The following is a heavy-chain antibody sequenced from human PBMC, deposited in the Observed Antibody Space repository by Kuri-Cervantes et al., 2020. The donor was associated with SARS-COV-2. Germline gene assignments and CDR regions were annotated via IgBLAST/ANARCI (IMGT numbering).Heavy chain of an antibody. CDR2: ISSNGGST. CDR1: GFTFSSYA. D-gene: IGHD5-12*01. V-gene: IGHV3-64*01. CDR3: ARVSSGYGFDY. Sequence: GESLKISCAASGFTFSSYAMHWVRQAPGKGLEYVSAISSNGGSTYYANSVKGRFTISRDNSKNTLYLQMGSLRAEDMAVYYCARVSSGYGFDYWGQGTLVTVSS. J-gene: IGHJ4*02.